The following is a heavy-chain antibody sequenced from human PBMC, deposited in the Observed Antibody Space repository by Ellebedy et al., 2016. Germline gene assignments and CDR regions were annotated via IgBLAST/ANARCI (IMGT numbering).Heavy chain of an antibody. CDR3: AQHGEVVVIPAPIRY. J-gene: IGHJ4*02. Sequence: GGSLRLSCAVSGFTFSNYAMHWVRQAPGKGLEWVAIISYDRAKKYYADSVKGRFTISRENSNNTLFLQMNSLVAEDTAVYYCAQHGEVVVIPAPIRYWGQGTLVTVSS. CDR2: ISYDRAKK. D-gene: IGHD2-2*01. V-gene: IGHV3-30*04. CDR1: GFTFSNYA.